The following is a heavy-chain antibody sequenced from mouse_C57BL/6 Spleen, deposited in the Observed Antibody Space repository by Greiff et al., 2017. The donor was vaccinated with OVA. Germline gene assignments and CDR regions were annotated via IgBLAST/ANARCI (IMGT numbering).Heavy chain of an antibody. V-gene: IGHV1-50*01. CDR2: IDPSDSYT. Sequence: QVQLQQPGAELVKPGASVKLSCKASGYTFTSYWMQWVKQRPGQGLEWIGEIDPSDSYTNYNQKFKGKATLTVDTSSSTAYMQLSSLTSEDSAVYYCARWGPLANWAPFAYWGQGTLVTVSA. CDR3: ARWGPLANWAPFAY. J-gene: IGHJ3*01. D-gene: IGHD4-1*01. CDR1: GYTFTSYW.